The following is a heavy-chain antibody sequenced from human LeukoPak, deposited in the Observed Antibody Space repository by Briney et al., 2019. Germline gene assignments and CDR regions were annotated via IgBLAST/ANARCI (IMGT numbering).Heavy chain of an antibody. CDR2: RRYDGNNK. CDR1: GFTFSSYG. CDR3: ARDGGYSSGWSFDY. J-gene: IGHJ4*02. V-gene: IGHV3-30*02. D-gene: IGHD6-19*01. Sequence: GGSLRLSCATSGFTFSSYGVHWVRQAPGKGLEWVAFRRYDGNNKYYAESVEGRFTISRDNSNNTVYLHMNSLRTEDTAMYYCARDGGYSSGWSFDYWGQGTLVTVSS.